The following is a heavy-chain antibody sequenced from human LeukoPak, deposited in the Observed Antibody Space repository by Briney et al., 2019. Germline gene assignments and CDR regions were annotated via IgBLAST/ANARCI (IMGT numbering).Heavy chain of an antibody. CDR2: IYGDDSP. CDR3: ARDYCSSTSCLFDY. D-gene: IGHD2-2*01. Sequence: GGSLRLSCAASGFTVSSNYMSWVRQAPGKGLEWVSLIYGDDSPYFAESVKGRFTISRDNSENTLNLQMNSLRTEDTAVYYCARDYCSSTSCLFDYWGQGTLVTVSS. CDR1: GFTVSSNY. J-gene: IGHJ4*02. V-gene: IGHV3-53*01.